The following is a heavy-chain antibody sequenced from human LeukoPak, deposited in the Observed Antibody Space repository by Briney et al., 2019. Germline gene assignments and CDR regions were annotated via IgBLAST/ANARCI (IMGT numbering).Heavy chain of an antibody. CDR3: ARDDRVPGGGWFDP. Sequence: ASVKVSCKSSGYTFTSYGISWVRQAPGQGLEWMGWISAYNGNTNYAQKLQGRVTMTTDTSTSTAYMELRSLRSDDTAVYYCARDDRVPGGGWFDPWGQGTLVTVSS. D-gene: IGHD3-16*01. CDR2: ISAYNGNT. V-gene: IGHV1-18*01. CDR1: GYTFTSYG. J-gene: IGHJ5*02.